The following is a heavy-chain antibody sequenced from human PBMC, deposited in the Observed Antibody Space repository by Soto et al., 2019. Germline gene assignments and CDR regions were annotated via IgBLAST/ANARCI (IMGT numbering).Heavy chain of an antibody. CDR2: ISSSSSTI. CDR1: GFTFSSYS. Sequence: GGSLRLSCAASGFTFSSYSMNWVRQAPGKGLEWVSYISSSSSTIYYADSVKGRFTISRDNAKNSLYLQMNSLRDEDTAVYYCARDRAAYYDRSGYYDPNWFDPWGQGTMVTVSS. V-gene: IGHV3-48*02. J-gene: IGHJ5*02. CDR3: ARDRAAYYDRSGYYDPNWFDP. D-gene: IGHD3-22*01.